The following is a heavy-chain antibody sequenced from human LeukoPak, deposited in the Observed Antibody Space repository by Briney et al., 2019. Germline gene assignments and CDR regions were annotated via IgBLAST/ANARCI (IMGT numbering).Heavy chain of an antibody. V-gene: IGHV4-34*01. CDR1: GGSFSGYY. CDR2: INHSGST. CDR3: ARSGPDTIFGVVIPFDY. D-gene: IGHD3-3*01. Sequence: PSETLSLTCAVYGGSFSGYYWIWIRQPPGKGLEWIGEINHSGSTNYNPSLKSRVTISVDTSKNQFSLKLSSVTAADTAVYYCARSGPDTIFGVVIPFDYWGQGTLVTVSS. J-gene: IGHJ4*02.